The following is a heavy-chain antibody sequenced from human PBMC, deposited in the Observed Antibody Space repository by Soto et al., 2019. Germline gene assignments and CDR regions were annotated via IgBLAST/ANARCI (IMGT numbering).Heavy chain of an antibody. Sequence: SGPTLVNPTQTLTLTCTFSGFSLSTSGRGVGWIRQPPGKALEWLALIDWNDDKRNSPFLESRLTITMNTSKNQVVLTMTNMEPVDTATYSCAHRGASGPHDDYCLDPWGQGTLVTVSS. CDR2: IDWNDDK. CDR1: GFSLSTSGRG. D-gene: IGHD1-26*01. J-gene: IGHJ5*02. V-gene: IGHV2-5*01. CDR3: AHRGASGPHDDYCLDP.